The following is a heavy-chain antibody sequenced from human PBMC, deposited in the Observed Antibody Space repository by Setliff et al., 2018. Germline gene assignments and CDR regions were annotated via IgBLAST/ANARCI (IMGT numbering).Heavy chain of an antibody. Sequence: SETLSLTCTVSGGSIRSGSFYWSWIRQSAEKGLGWIGRVHASGSPNYNPSFKGRVTISLDTSTNQFSLNLNSVTAADTAVYYCAKERYLDWFFENWGQGTLVTVSS. CDR2: VHASGSP. CDR1: GGSIRSGSFY. J-gene: IGHJ4*02. V-gene: IGHV4-61*02. CDR3: AKERYLDWFFEN. D-gene: IGHD3-9*01.